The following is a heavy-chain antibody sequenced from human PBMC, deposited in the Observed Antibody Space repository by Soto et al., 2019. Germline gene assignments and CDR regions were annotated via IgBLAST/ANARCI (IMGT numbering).Heavy chain of an antibody. CDR2: ISAYNGNT. CDR1: GYTFTSYG. V-gene: IGHV1-18*01. J-gene: IGHJ6*04. D-gene: IGHD3-10*01. Sequence: VQLVQSGAEVKKPGASVKVSCKASGYTFTSYGISWVRQAPGQGLEWMGWISAYNGNTNYAQKLQGRVTMTTDTSTSTEDMELRRLRSDDTAVYYCARGDRHYYGSGRYYMDVWGKGTTVTVGS. CDR3: ARGDRHYYGSGRYYMDV.